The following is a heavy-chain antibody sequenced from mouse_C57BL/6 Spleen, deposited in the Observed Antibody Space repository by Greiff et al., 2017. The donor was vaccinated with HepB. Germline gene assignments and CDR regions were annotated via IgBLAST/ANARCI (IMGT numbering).Heavy chain of an antibody. CDR3: TTGGNYYGSSYGAMDY. V-gene: IGHV14-4*01. D-gene: IGHD1-1*01. CDR2: IDPENGDT. Sequence: VQLQQSGAELVRPGASVKLSCTASGFNIKDDYMHWVKQRPEQGLEWIGWIDPENGDTEYASKFQGKATITADTSSNTAYLQLSSLTSEDTAVYYCTTGGNYYGSSYGAMDYWGQGTSVTVSS. J-gene: IGHJ4*01. CDR1: GFNIKDDY.